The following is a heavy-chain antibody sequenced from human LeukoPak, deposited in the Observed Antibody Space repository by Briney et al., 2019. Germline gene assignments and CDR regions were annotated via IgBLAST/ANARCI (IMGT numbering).Heavy chain of an antibody. CDR1: GFTFSSYA. J-gene: IGHJ6*02. Sequence: PGRSLRLSCAASGFTFSSYAMHWVRPAPGKGLEWVAVISYDGSNKYYADSVKGRFTISRDNSKNTLYLQMNSLRAEDTAVYYCARDGAWPGRFYYYGMDVWGQGTTVTVSS. D-gene: IGHD2-21*02. V-gene: IGHV3-30-3*01. CDR2: ISYDGSNK. CDR3: ARDGAWPGRFYYYGMDV.